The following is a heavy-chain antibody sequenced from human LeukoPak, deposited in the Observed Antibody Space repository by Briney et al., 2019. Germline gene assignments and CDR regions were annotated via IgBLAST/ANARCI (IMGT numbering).Heavy chain of an antibody. Sequence: SVKVSCKASGGTFSSYAISWVRQAPGQGLEWMGGIIPIFGTANYAQKFQGRVTITADESTSTAYMELSSLRSEDTAVYYCATVDTAMVSHYHYYYGMDVWGQGTTVTVSS. CDR3: ATVDTAMVSHYHYYYGMDV. J-gene: IGHJ6*02. CDR1: GGTFSSYA. CDR2: IIPIFGTA. V-gene: IGHV1-69*13. D-gene: IGHD5-18*01.